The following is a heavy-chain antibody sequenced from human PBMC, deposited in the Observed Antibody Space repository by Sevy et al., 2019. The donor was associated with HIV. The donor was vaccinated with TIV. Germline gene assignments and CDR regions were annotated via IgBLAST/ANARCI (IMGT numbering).Heavy chain of an antibody. Sequence: GGSLRLSCAASGFNFNSFDMHWVRQVTGKGLEWVSRIGPTGDTHYLRSVRGRFTISRENAKNSLFLEMDSLSVGDTARYFCARGTTFPDNSGYVFVGAVFDIWGHGTMVTVSS. CDR3: ARGTTFPDNSGYVFVGAVFDI. CDR2: IGPTGDT. CDR1: GFNFNSFD. V-gene: IGHV3-13*01. J-gene: IGHJ3*02. D-gene: IGHD3-22*01.